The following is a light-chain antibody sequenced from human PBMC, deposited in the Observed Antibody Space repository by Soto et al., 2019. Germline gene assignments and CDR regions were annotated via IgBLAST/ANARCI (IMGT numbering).Light chain of an antibody. CDR3: EQYVSSPRT. CDR2: GVS. CDR1: QSVSSIY. J-gene: IGKJ1*01. V-gene: IGKV3-20*01. Sequence: EIVLTQSPGTLSLSPGERATLSCRASQSVSSIYFAWYQQKRGQAPRLLIYGVSSRATGIPDRFSGSGSGTDFTLTISRLEPEDSAVYYCEQYVSSPRTFGQGTKVEIK.